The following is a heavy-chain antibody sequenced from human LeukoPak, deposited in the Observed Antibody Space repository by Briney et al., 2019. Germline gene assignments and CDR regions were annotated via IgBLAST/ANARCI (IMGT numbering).Heavy chain of an antibody. J-gene: IGHJ5*02. CDR1: GGTFNNYA. Sequence: SVRVSCKASGGTFNNYAINWVRQAPGQGLEWMGGIIPIFGSSNYAQKFQGRVTITADESTTTAYMELSSLRSEDTAVYCCARVTHTELSTWFDPWGQGTLVTVSS. CDR2: IIPIFGSS. D-gene: IGHD5-18*01. V-gene: IGHV1-69*13. CDR3: ARVTHTELSTWFDP.